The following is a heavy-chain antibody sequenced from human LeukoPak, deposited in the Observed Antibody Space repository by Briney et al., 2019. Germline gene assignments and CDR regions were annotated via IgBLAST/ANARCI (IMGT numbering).Heavy chain of an antibody. Sequence: PGGSLRLSCAASGFPFSNYGMSWLRQAPGKGLEWVSAISGSGDSTNYADSVKGRFTISRDNSKNTLYLQMNSLRAEDTAVYYCAKTYAFDICGQGTLVTVSS. J-gene: IGHJ3*02. CDR1: GFPFSNYG. V-gene: IGHV3-23*01. CDR3: AKTYAFDI. CDR2: ISGSGDST.